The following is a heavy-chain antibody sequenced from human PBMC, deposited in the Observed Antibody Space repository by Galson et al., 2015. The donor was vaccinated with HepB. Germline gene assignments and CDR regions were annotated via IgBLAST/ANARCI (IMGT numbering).Heavy chain of an antibody. CDR2: MNPNSGNT. CDR1: GYTFTSYD. D-gene: IGHD1-26*01. V-gene: IGHV1-8*01. Sequence: SVKVSCKASGYTFTSYDINWVRQATGQGLEWMGWMNPNSGNTGYAQKFQGRVTMTRNTSISTAYMELSSLRSEDTAVYYCARSWELPDYMDVWGKGTTVTVSS. CDR3: ARSWELPDYMDV. J-gene: IGHJ6*03.